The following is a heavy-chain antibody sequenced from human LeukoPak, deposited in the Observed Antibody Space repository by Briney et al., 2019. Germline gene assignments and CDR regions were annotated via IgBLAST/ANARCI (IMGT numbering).Heavy chain of an antibody. CDR3: ARTGSGWYSYYYYMDV. CDR1: GGTFTSYD. CDR2: MNPNSGNT. V-gene: IGHV1-8*03. J-gene: IGHJ6*03. Sequence: ASVKVSCKASGGTFTSYDINWVRQATGQGLEWMGWMNPNSGNTGYAQKFQGRVTITRNTSISTAYMELSSLRSEDTAVYYCARTGSGWYSYYYYMDVWGKGTTVTVSS. D-gene: IGHD6-19*01.